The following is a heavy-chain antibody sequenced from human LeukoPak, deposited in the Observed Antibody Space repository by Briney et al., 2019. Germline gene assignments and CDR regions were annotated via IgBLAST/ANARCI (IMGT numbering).Heavy chain of an antibody. Sequence: GASVKVSCKASGGTFSSYAISWVRQAPGRGLEWMGRSIPIFGTANYAQKFQGRVTITTDESTSTAYMELSSLRSEDTAVYYCATHTDPDYYFDYWGQGTLVTVSS. V-gene: IGHV1-69*05. D-gene: IGHD5-18*01. CDR2: SIPIFGTA. J-gene: IGHJ4*02. CDR1: GGTFSSYA. CDR3: ATHTDPDYYFDY.